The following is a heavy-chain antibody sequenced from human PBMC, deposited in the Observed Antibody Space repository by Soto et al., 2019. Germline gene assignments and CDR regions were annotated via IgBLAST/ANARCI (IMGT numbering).Heavy chain of an antibody. D-gene: IGHD4-17*01. CDR2: TYYRSKWYN. CDR1: GDSVSSNSAA. J-gene: IGHJ6*02. CDR3: ARDSGYGDYVVVLDYYYGMDV. V-gene: IGHV6-1*01. Sequence: PTLSLPCAISGDSVSSNSAAWNWISQSPSRGLEWLGMTYYRSKWYNDYAVSVKSRLTINPDTSKNQFSLQLNSVTPEDTAVYYCARDSGYGDYVVVLDYYYGMDVWGQGTTVTVSS.